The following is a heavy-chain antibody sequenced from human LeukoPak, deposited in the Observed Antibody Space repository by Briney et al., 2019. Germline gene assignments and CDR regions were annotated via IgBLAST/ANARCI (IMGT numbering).Heavy chain of an antibody. J-gene: IGHJ4*02. Sequence: KSGGSLRLSCAASGFTFSDYYMSWIRQAPGKGLEWVSYISSSSSYTKYADSVEGRFTISRDNTKNSLYLQMNSLRAEDTAEYYCAREVNTAAGTQVDYWGQGTLVTVSS. D-gene: IGHD6-13*01. CDR3: AREVNTAAGTQVDY. V-gene: IGHV3-11*06. CDR2: ISSSSSYT. CDR1: GFTFSDYY.